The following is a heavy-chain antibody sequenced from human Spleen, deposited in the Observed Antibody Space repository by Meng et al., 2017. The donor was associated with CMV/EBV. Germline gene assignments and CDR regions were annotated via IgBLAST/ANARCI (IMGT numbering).Heavy chain of an antibody. CDR2: INHSGIT. D-gene: IGHD6-13*01. V-gene: IGHV4-34*01. CDR1: GGSFTGYY. J-gene: IGHJ4*02. CDR3: AGDSSSWFAFDY. Sequence: CGVYGGSFTGYYWGWISQSPEKGLEWIGEINHSGITKYNPSLKSRVTISLDLSKKQFSLKLTSVTAADTAVYYCAGDSSSWFAFDYWGQGTLVTVSS.